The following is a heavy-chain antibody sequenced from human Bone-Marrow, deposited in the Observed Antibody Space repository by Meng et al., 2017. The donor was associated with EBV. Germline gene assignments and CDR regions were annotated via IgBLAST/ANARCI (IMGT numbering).Heavy chain of an antibody. J-gene: IGHJ4*02. CDR1: RGPISSSNW. V-gene: IGHV4-4*02. Sequence: PDARPGPVKPSGTLSLTCAVSRGPISSSNWWSWVRPPPGKGLEWIGEIYHSGRTHYNPSLKSRVTISVDKSKDQFSLKLSSVTAADTAVYYCLLQVQDDDYWGQGTLVTVSS. CDR3: LLQVQDDDY. D-gene: IGHD1-1*01. CDR2: IYHSGRT.